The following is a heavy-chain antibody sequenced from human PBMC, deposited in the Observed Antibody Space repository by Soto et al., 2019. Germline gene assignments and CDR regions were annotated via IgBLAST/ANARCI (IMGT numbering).Heavy chain of an antibody. D-gene: IGHD1-1*01. CDR2: IYYTGNS. Sequence: QVHLQESGPGLVKSSEPLFLTCSVSGSSIDSGYYWGGMRQPPGKGLEWLASIYYTGNSYYNPSLERRVSISVDTYKTQFSLNLTSLTSADTAVYYCVRVARTDGPDQPWGHGTRVTVSS. CDR3: VRVARTDGPDQP. V-gene: IGHV4-38-2*02. CDR1: GSSIDSGYY. J-gene: IGHJ5*02.